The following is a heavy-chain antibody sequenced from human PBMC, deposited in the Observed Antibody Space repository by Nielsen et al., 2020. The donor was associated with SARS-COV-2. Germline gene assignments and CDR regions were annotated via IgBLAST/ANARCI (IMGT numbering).Heavy chain of an antibody. Sequence: GGSLRLSCAASGFTFDDYAMHWVRQAPGKGLEWVSYISSSGSTIYYADSVKGRFTISRDNAKNSLYLQMNSLRAEDTAVYYCARTYDFWSGYYSASRYYGMDVWGQGTTVTVSS. V-gene: IGHV3-48*03. CDR2: ISSSGSTI. D-gene: IGHD3-3*01. CDR1: GFTFDDYA. J-gene: IGHJ6*02. CDR3: ARTYDFWSGYYSASRYYGMDV.